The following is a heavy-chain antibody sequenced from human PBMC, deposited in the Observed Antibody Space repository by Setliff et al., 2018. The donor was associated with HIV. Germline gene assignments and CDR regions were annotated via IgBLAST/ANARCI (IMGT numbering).Heavy chain of an antibody. V-gene: IGHV2-5*02. CDR3: ARAPGAYTSSFYFGY. D-gene: IGHD6-6*01. CDR2: IYWDDDK. Sequence: SGPTLVNPTQTLTLTCTFSGFSLSSSGVGVGWIRQPPGKALEWLALIYWDDDKRYSPFLKRRLTITKDTSKNQVVLTMTNMDPVDTATYYCARAPGAYTSSFYFGYWGQGTLVTVSS. CDR1: GFSLSSSGVG. J-gene: IGHJ4*02.